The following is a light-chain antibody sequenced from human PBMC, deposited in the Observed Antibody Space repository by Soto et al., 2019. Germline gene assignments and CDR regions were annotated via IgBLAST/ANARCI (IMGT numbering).Light chain of an antibody. J-gene: IGKJ2*01. CDR3: QQYDSYPFT. CDR2: KAS. Sequence: DIQMTQSPSTLSASVGDRVIITCRASQSISSWVAWYQQKPGKAPKLLIYKASNLESGDPSRFSGSGSGTEFTLTISSLQPDDFATYFCQQYDSYPFTFGQGTKLESK. V-gene: IGKV1-5*03. CDR1: QSISSW.